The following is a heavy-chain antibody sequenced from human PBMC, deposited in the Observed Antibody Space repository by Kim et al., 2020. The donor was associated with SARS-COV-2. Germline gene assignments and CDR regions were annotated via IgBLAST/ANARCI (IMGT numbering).Heavy chain of an antibody. CDR3: ARVWGRRYSSSWYVGGSGGSFDY. CDR1: GGSFSGYY. D-gene: IGHD6-13*01. CDR2: INHSGST. J-gene: IGHJ4*02. V-gene: IGHV4-34*01. Sequence: SETLSLTCAVYGGSFSGYYWSWIRQPPGKGLEWIGEINHSGSTNYNPSLKSRVTISVDTSKNQFSLNLSSVTAADTAVYYCARVWGRRYSSSWYVGGSGGSFDYWGQGTLVTVSS.